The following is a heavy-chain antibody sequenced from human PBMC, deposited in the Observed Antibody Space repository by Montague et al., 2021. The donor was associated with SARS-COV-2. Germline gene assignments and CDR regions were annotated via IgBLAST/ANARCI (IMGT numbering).Heavy chain of an antibody. Sequence: SETLSLTCTVSGFSIGSGDYRGWIRQPPGKGLEWIGSIYHGGNTNYNPSLKRRLTISVDTSKKQFSRELGSVTTADTAFYYCARGADSDFWSGYLRYKWFDPWGRGTPVTVSS. J-gene: IGHJ5*02. V-gene: IGHV4-38-2*02. D-gene: IGHD3-3*01. CDR3: ARGADSDFWSGYLRYKWFDP. CDR2: IYHGGNT. CDR1: GFSIGSGDY.